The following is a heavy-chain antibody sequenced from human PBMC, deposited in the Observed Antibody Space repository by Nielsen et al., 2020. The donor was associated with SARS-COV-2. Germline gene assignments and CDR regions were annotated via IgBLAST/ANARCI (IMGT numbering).Heavy chain of an antibody. CDR2: IYHSGST. D-gene: IGHD1-14*01. CDR1: GGSISSYY. Sequence: SETLSLTCTVSGGSISSYYWSWIRQPPGKGLEWMGYIYHSGSTNYNPSLKSRVTISVDTSKNQFSLKLSSVTAADTAVYYCARAYNFLGPFYYYYGMDVWGQGTTVTVSS. V-gene: IGHV4-59*01. J-gene: IGHJ6*02. CDR3: ARAYNFLGPFYYYYGMDV.